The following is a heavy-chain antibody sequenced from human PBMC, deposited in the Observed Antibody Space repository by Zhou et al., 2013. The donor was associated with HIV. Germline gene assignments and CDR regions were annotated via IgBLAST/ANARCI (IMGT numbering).Heavy chain of an antibody. CDR1: GYSIISECY. V-gene: IGHV4-38-2*02. CDR3: ASLGGGY. Sequence: QVQLQESGPGLVKPSETLSLTCTVSGYSIISECYWGWIRQTPGKGLEWVGRIYGGATSYNPSLKSRVTVSVDTSKNRFSLKLSSVTAADTAVYYCASLGGGYWGQGTLVTVSS. D-gene: IGHD3-16*01. CDR2: IYGGAT. J-gene: IGHJ4*02.